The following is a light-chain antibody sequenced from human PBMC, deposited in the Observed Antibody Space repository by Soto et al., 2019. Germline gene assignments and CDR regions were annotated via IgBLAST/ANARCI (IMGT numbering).Light chain of an antibody. Sequence: QSVLTQPPSVSAAPGQKDTISCSGSNPNIGNNYVTWYQHLPGTAPKLLIYENDKRTSGIPDRFSGSNSGTSATLVINGLQTGDEADYYCGTWDSGLIAGVFGSGTKVTVL. CDR1: NPNIGNNY. CDR3: GTWDSGLIAGV. CDR2: END. V-gene: IGLV1-51*01. J-gene: IGLJ1*01.